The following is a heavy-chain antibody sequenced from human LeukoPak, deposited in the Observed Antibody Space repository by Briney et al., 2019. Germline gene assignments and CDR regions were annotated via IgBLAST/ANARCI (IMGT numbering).Heavy chain of an antibody. Sequence: GGSLRLPCAASGFTFDDYAMHWVRQAQGKGLEWVSLISWDGGSTYYADSVKGRFTISRDNSKNSLYLQMNSLRAEDTAVYYCARDLGVLRYFDWSYGPDYWGQGTLVTVSS. J-gene: IGHJ4*02. V-gene: IGHV3-43D*03. CDR3: ARDLGVLRYFDWSYGPDY. CDR2: ISWDGGST. CDR1: GFTFDDYA. D-gene: IGHD3-9*01.